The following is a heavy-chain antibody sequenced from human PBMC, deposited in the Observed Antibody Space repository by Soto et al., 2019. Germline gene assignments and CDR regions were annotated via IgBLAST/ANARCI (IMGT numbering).Heavy chain of an antibody. J-gene: IGHJ1*01. CDR1: GGTFSSYT. D-gene: IGHD4-17*01. CDR2: IIPILGIA. Sequence: QVQLVQSGAEVKKPGSSVKVSCKASGGTFSSYTISWVRQAPGQGLEWMGRIIPILGIANYAQKVQGRVRITADKSTSTALMELSSLRSEDTTVYYCARDVVYGDYVFDEYFQHWGRGTLFAFCS. V-gene: IGHV1-69*08. CDR3: ARDVVYGDYVFDEYFQH.